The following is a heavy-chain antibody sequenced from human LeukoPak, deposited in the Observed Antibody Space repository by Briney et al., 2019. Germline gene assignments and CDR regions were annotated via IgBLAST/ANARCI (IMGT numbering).Heavy chain of an antibody. CDR2: INSDGTTT. CDR1: GFTFSSYW. J-gene: IGHJ6*02. V-gene: IGHV3-74*01. Sequence: GGSLRLSCAASGFTFSSYWMHWVRQAPGKGLLWVSRINSDGTTTYYADSVKGRFTISRDNAKNTLYLQVNSLRAEDTAVYYCARGNYYGMDVWGQGTSVTVSS. CDR3: ARGNYYGMDV.